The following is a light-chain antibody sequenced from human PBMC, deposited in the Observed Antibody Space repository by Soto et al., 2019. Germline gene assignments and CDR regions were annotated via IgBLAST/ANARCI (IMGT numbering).Light chain of an antibody. CDR1: QGIQNY. CDR3: QQSYNTPRT. CDR2: AAS. Sequence: DIQMTHSPSSLSASVVDRVTMTCRASQGIQNYLAWFQQKPGTAPKSLIFAASSLQSGVPSRFGGSGSGTDFTLTISGLQPEDVAIYYCQQSYNTPRTFGQGTKGDIK. V-gene: IGKV1-16*01. J-gene: IGKJ1*01.